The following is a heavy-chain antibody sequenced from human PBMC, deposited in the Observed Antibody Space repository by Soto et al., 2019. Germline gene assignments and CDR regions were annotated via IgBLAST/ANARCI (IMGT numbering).Heavy chain of an antibody. CDR2: IKQDGSEK. CDR3: ARDRGWTEGPYYYYYGMDV. CDR1: GFTFSSYW. D-gene: IGHD2-15*01. Sequence: LRLSCAASGFTFSSYWMSWVRQAPGKGLEWVANIKQDGSEKYYVDSVKGRFTISRDSAKNSLYLQMNSLRAEDTAVYYCARDRGWTEGPYYYYYGMDVWGQGTTVTVSS. V-gene: IGHV3-7*01. J-gene: IGHJ6*02.